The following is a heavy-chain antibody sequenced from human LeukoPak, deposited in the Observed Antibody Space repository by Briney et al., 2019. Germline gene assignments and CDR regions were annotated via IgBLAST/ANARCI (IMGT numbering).Heavy chain of an antibody. J-gene: IGHJ4*02. CDR3: ARGSAADY. Sequence: ASVKVSCKASAYTFTSYAISWMRQAPGQGLEWMGWISVYNGNTNYAQKFQGRVTMTTDTSTNTVYMELRSLRFDDTAVYYCARGSAADYWGQGTLVTVSS. V-gene: IGHV1-18*01. CDR1: AYTFTSYA. CDR2: ISVYNGNT. D-gene: IGHD6-13*01.